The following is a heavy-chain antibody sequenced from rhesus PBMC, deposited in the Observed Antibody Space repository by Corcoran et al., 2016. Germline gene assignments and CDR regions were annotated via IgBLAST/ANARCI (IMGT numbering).Heavy chain of an antibody. V-gene: IGHV3S42*01. D-gene: IGHD2-27*01. CDR1: GFTFSSYW. J-gene: IGHJ4*01. CDR3: AKAKYCSGIYCYDEYYFDY. CDR2: INRGGGST. Sequence: EVQLVESGGGLAKPGGSLRLSCAASGFTFSSYWMNWVRQTPGKGLEWISAINRGGGSTYYADSVKVQCTISRDNSKNTLSLQMNSLRAEDTAVYYCAKAKYCSGIYCYDEYYFDYWGQGVLVTVSS.